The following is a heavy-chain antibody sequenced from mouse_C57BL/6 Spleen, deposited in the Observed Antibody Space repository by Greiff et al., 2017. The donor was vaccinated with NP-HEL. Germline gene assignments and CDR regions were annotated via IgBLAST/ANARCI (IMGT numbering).Heavy chain of an antibody. Sequence: QVQLQQSGAELVKPGASVKLSCKASGYTFTSYWMHWVKQRPGQGLEWIGYINPSSGYTKYNQKFKDKATLTADKSTSTSYLKMSSLTYEDAADYCCARCITAGYFDVWGTGTTVTVSS. D-gene: IGHD1-1*01. J-gene: IGHJ1*03. CDR2: INPSSGYT. CDR1: GYTFTSYW. CDR3: ARCITAGYFDV. V-gene: IGHV1-7*01.